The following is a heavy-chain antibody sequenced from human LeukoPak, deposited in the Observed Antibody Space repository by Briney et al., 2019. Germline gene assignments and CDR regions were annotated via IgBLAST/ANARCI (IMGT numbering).Heavy chain of an antibody. CDR1: GGSISSGDYY. CDR2: IYSGGMT. J-gene: IGHJ4*02. V-gene: IGHV4-39*01. CDR3: ARHFDHPTAYFDS. D-gene: IGHD1-14*01. Sequence: PSETLSLTCTVTGGSISSGDYYWSWLRQPTGMGLEWIASIYSGGMTFYSPSLKSRLTISADTSRNHFSLRLSSVTAADTALYFCARHFDHPTAYFDSWGQGSLVTVSS.